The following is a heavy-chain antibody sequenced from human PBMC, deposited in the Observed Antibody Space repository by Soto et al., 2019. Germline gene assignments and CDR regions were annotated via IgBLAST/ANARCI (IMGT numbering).Heavy chain of an antibody. J-gene: IGHJ6*02. V-gene: IGHV4-31*03. CDR2: IYYSGST. D-gene: IGHD1-7*01. CDR3: ASQYNWNYGDDYGMHV. CDR1: GGSISSGGYY. Sequence: TLSLTCTVSGGSISSGGYYWSWIRQHPGKGLEWIGYIYYSGSTYYNPSLKSRVTISVDTSKNQFSLKLSSVTAADTAVYYCASQYNWNYGDDYGMHVWSQVTTV.